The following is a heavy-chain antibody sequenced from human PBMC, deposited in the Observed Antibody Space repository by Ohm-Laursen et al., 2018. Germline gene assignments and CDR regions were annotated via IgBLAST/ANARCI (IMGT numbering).Heavy chain of an antibody. V-gene: IGHV3-11*01. D-gene: IGHD5-18*01. CDR1: GFTFSDYY. CDR2: ISTTGSTI. J-gene: IGHJ3*02. CDR3: TRRGYNPGYDDAFDI. Sequence: SLRLSCSASGFTFSDYYMSWIRQAPGRGLEWVSFISTTGSTIYYADSMKGRFTISRDNAKSSLYLQMNGLRPEDTAIYYCTRRGYNPGYDDAFDIWGQGTTVTVSS.